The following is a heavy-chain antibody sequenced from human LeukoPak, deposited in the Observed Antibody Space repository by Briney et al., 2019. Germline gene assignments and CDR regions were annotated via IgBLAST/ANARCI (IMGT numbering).Heavy chain of an antibody. CDR1: GGSINNYY. CDR2: MHYSGST. V-gene: IGHV4-59*01. J-gene: IGHJ4*02. CDR3: ARVNKIWEYFDY. Sequence: SETLSLTCSVSGGSINNYYWSLIRQPPGKGLEWIGYMHYSGSTNYNPSLKSRVTISLNTSKNQFSLKLSSVTAADTAVYYCARVNKIWEYFDYWGRGTLVTVSS. D-gene: IGHD1-26*01.